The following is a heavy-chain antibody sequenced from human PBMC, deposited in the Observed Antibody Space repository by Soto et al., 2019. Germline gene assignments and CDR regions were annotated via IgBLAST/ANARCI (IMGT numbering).Heavy chain of an antibody. V-gene: IGHV4-59*01. CDR3: ARSVVPAATPYYYYYMDV. Sequence: SSETLSLTCTVSGGSISSYYWSWIRQPPGKGLEWIGYIYYSGSTNYNPSLKSRVTISVDTSKNQFSLKLSSVTAADTAVYYCARSVVPAATPYYYYYMDVWGKGTTVTVSS. CDR1: GGSISSYY. J-gene: IGHJ6*03. D-gene: IGHD2-2*01. CDR2: IYYSGST.